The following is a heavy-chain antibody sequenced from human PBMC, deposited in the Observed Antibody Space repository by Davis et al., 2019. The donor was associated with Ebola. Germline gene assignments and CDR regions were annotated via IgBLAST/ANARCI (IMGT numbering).Heavy chain of an antibody. CDR2: INSDGSST. J-gene: IGHJ6*02. V-gene: IGHV3-74*01. Sequence: GESLKISCAASGFTFSSYWMHWVRQAPGKGLVWVSRINSDGSSTSYADSVKGRFTISRDNAKNSLYLQMNSLRAEDTAVYYCATGGMDVWGQGTTVTVSS. D-gene: IGHD1-14*01. CDR3: ATGGMDV. CDR1: GFTFSSYW.